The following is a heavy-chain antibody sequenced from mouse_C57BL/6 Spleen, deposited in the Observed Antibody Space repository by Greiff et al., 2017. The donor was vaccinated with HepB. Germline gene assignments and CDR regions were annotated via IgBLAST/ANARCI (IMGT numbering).Heavy chain of an antibody. Sequence: VQLKQSGTVLARPGASVKMSCKTSGYTFTSYWMHWVKQRPGQGLEWIGAIYPGNSDTSYNQKFKGKAKLTAVTSASTAYMELSSLTNEDSAVYYCTSFITTVVEYFDVWGTGTTVTVSS. CDR1: GYTFTSYW. CDR3: TSFITTVVEYFDV. D-gene: IGHD1-1*01. J-gene: IGHJ1*03. V-gene: IGHV1-5*01. CDR2: IYPGNSDT.